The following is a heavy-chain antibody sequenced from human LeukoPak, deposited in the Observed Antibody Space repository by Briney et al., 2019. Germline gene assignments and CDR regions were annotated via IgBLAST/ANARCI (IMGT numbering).Heavy chain of an antibody. V-gene: IGHV4-59*01. CDR2: IYYSGST. CDR1: GGSISSYY. CDR3: ARDLSFYYMDV. Sequence: SETLSLTCSVSGGSISSYYWSWIRQPPGKGLEWIGYIYYSGSTNYNPSLKSRVTISVDTSKSQFSLKLTSVTAADTAVYYCARDLSFYYMDVWGKGTTVIVSS. J-gene: IGHJ6*03.